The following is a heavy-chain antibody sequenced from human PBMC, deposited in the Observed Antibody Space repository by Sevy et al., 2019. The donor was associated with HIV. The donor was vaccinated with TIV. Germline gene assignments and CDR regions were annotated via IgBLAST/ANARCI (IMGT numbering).Heavy chain of an antibody. D-gene: IGHD5-18*01. CDR1: GFTVSSNY. J-gene: IGHJ4*02. CDR3: ARGKSGYGYGLNY. V-gene: IGHV3-66*01. CDR2: IYSDGTT. Sequence: GGSLRLSCAASGFTVSSNYMTWVRQAPGKGLEGVSVIYSDGTTYNADSVKDRFTISRDNSKNTLYLQMNSLRAEDTAVYYCARGKSGYGYGLNYWGQGTLVIVSS.